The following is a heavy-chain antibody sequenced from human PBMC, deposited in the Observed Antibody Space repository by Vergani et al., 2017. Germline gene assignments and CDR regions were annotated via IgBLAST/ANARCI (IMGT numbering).Heavy chain of an antibody. V-gene: IGHV3-48*01. D-gene: IGHD5-24*01. CDR1: GFTFSSYS. CDR2: ISSSSSTI. CDR3: ARDRGFYGMDV. Sequence: EVQLLESGGGLVQPGGSLRLSCAASGFTFSSYSMNWVRQAPGKGLEWVSYISSSSSTIYYADSVKGRFTISRDNAKNSLYLQMNSLRAEDTAVYYCARDRGFYGMDVGGQGTTVTGSS. J-gene: IGHJ6*02.